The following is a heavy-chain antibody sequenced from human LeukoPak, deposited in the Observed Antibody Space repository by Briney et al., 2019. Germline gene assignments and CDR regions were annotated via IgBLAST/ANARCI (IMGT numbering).Heavy chain of an antibody. D-gene: IGHD3-9*01. CDR2: IYHSGST. J-gene: IGHJ5*02. CDR1: GDSITSGGYS. V-gene: IGHV4-30-2*01. Sequence: SETLSLTCAVSGDSITSGGYSWSWIRQPPGKGLEWIGHIYHSGSTNYNSSLKNRVTISQDKSKNQFSLKLTSVTAADTAVYYCARAGLVLRYFDQFPNWFDPWGQGTLVTVSS. CDR3: ARAGLVLRYFDQFPNWFDP.